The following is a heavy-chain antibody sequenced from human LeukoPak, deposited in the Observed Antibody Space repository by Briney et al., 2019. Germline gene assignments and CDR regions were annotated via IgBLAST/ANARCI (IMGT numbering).Heavy chain of an antibody. CDR1: GFTVSDNY. Sequence: PGRSLRLSCAASGFTVSDNYMTWVRQAPGKGLEWVSVIYSDGTTYYGDSVKGRFTISRDNSKNTLNLQMNSLTAEDTAVYYCARETTARGSRHFDYWGQGTLVIVSS. J-gene: IGHJ4*02. D-gene: IGHD6-13*01. CDR3: ARETTARGSRHFDY. V-gene: IGHV3-66*01. CDR2: IYSDGTT.